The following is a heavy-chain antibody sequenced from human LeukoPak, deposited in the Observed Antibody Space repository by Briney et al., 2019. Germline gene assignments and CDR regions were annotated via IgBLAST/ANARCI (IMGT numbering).Heavy chain of an antibody. V-gene: IGHV3-15*01. CDR2: IKSKTDGGTT. Sequence: PGGSLRLSCAASGFTFSDAWMTWVRQAPGKGLEWVGRIKSKTDGGTTDYAAPVQARFTISRDDSKDTLYLQMNSLRAEDTAVYYCAKDRFTMIVVVGLFDYWGQGTLVTVPS. D-gene: IGHD3-22*01. CDR3: AKDRFTMIVVVGLFDY. CDR1: GFTFSDAW. J-gene: IGHJ4*02.